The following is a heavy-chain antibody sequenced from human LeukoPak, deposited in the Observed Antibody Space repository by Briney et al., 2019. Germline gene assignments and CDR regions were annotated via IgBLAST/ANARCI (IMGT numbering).Heavy chain of an antibody. D-gene: IGHD6-19*01. CDR2: INVKSGAT. J-gene: IGHJ4*02. V-gene: IGHV1-2*06. Sequence: ASVKASCKASGYTFIDYYFNWVRQAPGQGPEWMGRINVKSGATDYAQKFQGRVTVTRDTSISTAYMELSSLRSDDTAVYYCARVGRESSTGWLDYWGQGTLVTVYS. CDR3: ARVGRESSTGWLDY. CDR1: GYTFIDYY.